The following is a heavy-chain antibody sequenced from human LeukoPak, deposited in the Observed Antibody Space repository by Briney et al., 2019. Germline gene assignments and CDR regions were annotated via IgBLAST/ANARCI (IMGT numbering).Heavy chain of an antibody. CDR1: GFTFDDYG. CDR3: ARDWRSGYSIDN. V-gene: IGHV3-20*04. J-gene: IGHJ4*02. CDR2: VTWNAEKT. D-gene: IGHD6-19*01. Sequence: PGGSLRLSCAASGFTFDDYGMSWVRLAPGRGLEWVSGVTWNAEKTAYAEAVKGRFTISRDNAKNFLYLQMNSLSAEDTALYYCARDWRSGYSIDNWGQGTLVTVSS.